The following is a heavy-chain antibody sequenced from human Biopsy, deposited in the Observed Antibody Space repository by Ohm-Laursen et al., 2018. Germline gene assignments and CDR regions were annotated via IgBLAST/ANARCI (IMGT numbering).Heavy chain of an antibody. D-gene: IGHD1-26*01. V-gene: IGHV1-69*13. CDR2: ISPIFGTA. Sequence: SANLSCKASVGTFTNYTISWGRHAPRQGLGWMGGISPIFGTANYAQKFQGRVTISADESTSTAYMELSSLRSDDTAVYYCARDALGGGSYRFFYWGQGSLVTVSS. CDR3: ARDALGGGSYRFFY. J-gene: IGHJ4*02. CDR1: VGTFTNYT.